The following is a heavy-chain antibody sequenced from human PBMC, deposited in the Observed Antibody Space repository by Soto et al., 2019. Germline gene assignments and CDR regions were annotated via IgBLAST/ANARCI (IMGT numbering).Heavy chain of an antibody. CDR1: GFTFSSYG. J-gene: IGHJ5*02. CDR2: ISYDGSNK. CDR3: AKDPGLDSSGVHPENWFDP. V-gene: IGHV3-30*18. Sequence: ESGGGVVQPGRSLRLSCAASGFTFSSYGMHWVRQAPGKGLEWVAVISYDGSNKYYADSVKGRFTISRDNSKNTLYLQMNSLRAEDTAVYYCAKDPGLDSSGVHPENWFDPWGQGTLVTVSS. D-gene: IGHD3-22*01.